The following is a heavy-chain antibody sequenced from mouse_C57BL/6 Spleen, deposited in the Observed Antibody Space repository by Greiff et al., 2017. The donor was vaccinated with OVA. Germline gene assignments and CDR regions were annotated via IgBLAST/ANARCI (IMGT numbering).Heavy chain of an antibody. J-gene: IGHJ4*01. CDR2: IDPSDSYT. V-gene: IGHV1-59*01. Sequence: VQLQQPGAELVRPGTSVKLSCKASGYTFTSYWMHWVKQRPGQGLEWIGVIDPSDSYTNYNQKFKGKATLTVDTSSSTAYMQLSSLTSEDSAVYYCARKWYGNPYYYAMDYWGQGTSVTVSS. CDR3: ARKWYGNPYYYAMDY. D-gene: IGHD2-10*02. CDR1: GYTFTSYW.